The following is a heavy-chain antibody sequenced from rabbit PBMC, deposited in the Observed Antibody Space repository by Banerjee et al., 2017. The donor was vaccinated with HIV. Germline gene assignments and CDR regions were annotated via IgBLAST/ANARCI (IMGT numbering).Heavy chain of an antibody. J-gene: IGHJ4*01. CDR1: GFSFSSSYY. CDR2: IYAGSSGST. Sequence: QSLEESGGDLVKPGASLTLTCTASGFSFSSSYYMCWVRQAPGKGLEWIACIYAGSSGSTYYASWAKGRFTISKTSSTTVTLQMTSLTAADTATYFCARGSSDYHYFNLWGQGTLVTVS. CDR3: ARGSSDYHYFNL. V-gene: IGHV1S40*01. D-gene: IGHD1-1*01.